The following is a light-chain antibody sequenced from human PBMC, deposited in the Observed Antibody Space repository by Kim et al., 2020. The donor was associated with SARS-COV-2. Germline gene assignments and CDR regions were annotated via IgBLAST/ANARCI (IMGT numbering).Light chain of an antibody. Sequence: VSPGQTASITCSGDKLGDKYVCGYQQKPGQSPVLVIYQDTKRPSGIPERFSGSNSGNTATLTISGTQTLDEADYFCQAWDSSTVWVFGGGTQLTVL. V-gene: IGLV3-1*01. J-gene: IGLJ3*02. CDR1: KLGDKY. CDR3: QAWDSSTVWV. CDR2: QDT.